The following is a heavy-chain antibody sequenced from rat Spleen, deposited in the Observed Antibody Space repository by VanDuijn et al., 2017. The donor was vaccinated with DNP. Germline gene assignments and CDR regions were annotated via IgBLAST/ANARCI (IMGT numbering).Heavy chain of an antibody. J-gene: IGHJ2*01. CDR2: MSPTTRSS. V-gene: IGHV5S11*01. Sequence: EVQLVESGGGLVQPERSMKLSCAASGFVFSNFDMAWVRQAPTKGLEWVACMSPTTRSSYYRDSVKGRFTVSRDDATSTLYLQMDSLRSEETATYYCARQTGSYFDYWGQGVMVTVSS. D-gene: IGHD5-1*01. CDR1: GFVFSNFD. CDR3: ARQTGSYFDY.